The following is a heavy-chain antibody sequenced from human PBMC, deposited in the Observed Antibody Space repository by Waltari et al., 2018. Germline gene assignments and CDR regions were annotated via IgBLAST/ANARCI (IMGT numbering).Heavy chain of an antibody. Sequence: EVQLVESGGGLVKPGGSLRLSCAASGFSNAWMTWVRQAPGKGLEWVGHIRSKTDGGTTDYGAPVKGRFTISRDDSKSTLYLQMNSLKTEDTAVYYCSTHVDMDVWGKGTTVTVSS. J-gene: IGHJ6*03. CDR2: IRSKTDGGTT. V-gene: IGHV3-15*01. D-gene: IGHD2-2*01. CDR1: GFSNAW. CDR3: STHVDMDV.